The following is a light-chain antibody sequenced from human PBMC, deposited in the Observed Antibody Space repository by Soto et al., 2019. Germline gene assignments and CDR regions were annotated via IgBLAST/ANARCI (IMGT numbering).Light chain of an antibody. V-gene: IGLV1-51*01. CDR2: DNN. Sequence: QSVLTQPPSVSAAPGQKVTISCSGSTSNIGNSYVSWYQQLPGTAPKLLIYDNNKRPSGIPDRFSGSKSGTSATLGITGLQTGDEAEYYCRTWDSSLSAVVFGGGTKLTVL. J-gene: IGLJ2*01. CDR3: RTWDSSLSAVV. CDR1: TSNIGNSY.